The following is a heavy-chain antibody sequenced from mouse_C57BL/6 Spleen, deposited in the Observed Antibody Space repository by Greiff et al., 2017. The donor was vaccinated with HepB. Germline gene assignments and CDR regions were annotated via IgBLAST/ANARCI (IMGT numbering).Heavy chain of an antibody. D-gene: IGHD1-1*01. CDR3: ARAFTTVVPWYFDV. V-gene: IGHV3-6*01. Sequence: VQLKQSGPGLVKPSQSLSLTCSVTGYSITSGYYWNWIRQFPGNKLEWMGYISYDGSNNYNPSLKNRISITRDTSKNQFFLKLNSVTTEDTATYYCARAFTTVVPWYFDVWGTGTTVTVSS. CDR2: ISYDGSN. J-gene: IGHJ1*03. CDR1: GYSITSGYY.